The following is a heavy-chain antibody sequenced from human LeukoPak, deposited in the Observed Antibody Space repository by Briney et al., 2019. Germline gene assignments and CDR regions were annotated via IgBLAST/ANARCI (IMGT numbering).Heavy chain of an antibody. D-gene: IGHD3-22*01. CDR3: AADIDYYDGSGYYKNFDY. J-gene: IGHJ4*02. V-gene: IGHV1-58*01. CDR1: GFTFTSSA. Sequence: SVKVSCKASGFTFTSSAVQWVRQARGQRLEWIGWIVVGSDNIDYAQKFQERVTITRDMSTTTAYMELSSLRSEDTAVYYCAADIDYYDGSGYYKNFDYWGQGTLVTVSS. CDR2: IVVGSDNI.